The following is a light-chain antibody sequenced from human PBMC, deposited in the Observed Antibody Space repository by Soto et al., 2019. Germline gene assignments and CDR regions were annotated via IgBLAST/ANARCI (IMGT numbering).Light chain of an antibody. Sequence: EIVMTQSPATLSVSAWERATXSXRSSHSVSILLAWYQQKPGQAPMLRINGASTRATGIPARFSGSGSGTEFSLTISSLQSEDFAVYYCQQYSDWPPTFGQGTKV. J-gene: IGKJ1*01. V-gene: IGKV3-15*01. CDR3: QQYSDWPPT. CDR2: GAS. CDR1: HSVSIL.